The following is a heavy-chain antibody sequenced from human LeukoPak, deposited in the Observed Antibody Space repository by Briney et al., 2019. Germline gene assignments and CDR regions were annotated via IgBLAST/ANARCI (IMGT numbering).Heavy chain of an antibody. J-gene: IGHJ5*02. D-gene: IGHD6-13*01. Sequence: ASVKVSCKASGYTFTSHGISWVRQAPGQGLEWMGWINPYTANTNYAQKLQGRVTMTTDTSTSTAYMELRSLRSDDTAVYYCARGAGGASAENWCDPWGQGTLVTVSS. CDR1: GYTFTSHG. V-gene: IGHV1-18*04. CDR2: INPYTANT. CDR3: ARGAGGASAENWCDP.